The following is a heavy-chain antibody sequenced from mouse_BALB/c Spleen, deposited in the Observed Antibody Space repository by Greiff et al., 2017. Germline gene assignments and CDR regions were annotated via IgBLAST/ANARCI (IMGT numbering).Heavy chain of an antibody. Sequence: EVQVVESGGGLVQPGGSLKLSCAASGFTFSSYGMSWVRQTPDKRLELVATINSNGGSTYYPDSVKGRFTISRDNAKNTLYLQMSSLKSEDTAMYYCARDGGLGYWGQGTTLTVSS. J-gene: IGHJ2*01. CDR1: GFTFSSYG. CDR3: ARDGGLGY. V-gene: IGHV5-6-3*01. CDR2: INSNGGST.